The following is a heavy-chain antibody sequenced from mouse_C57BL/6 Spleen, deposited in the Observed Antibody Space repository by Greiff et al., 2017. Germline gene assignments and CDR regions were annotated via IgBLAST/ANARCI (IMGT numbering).Heavy chain of an antibody. V-gene: IGHV5-17*01. CDR2: ISSGSSTI. Sequence: EVNVVESGGGLVKPGGSLKLSCAASGFTFSDYGMHWVRQAPEKGLEWVAYISSGSSTIYYADTVKGRFTISRDNAKNTLFLQMTSLRSEDTAMYYCARGVNYDYAMDYWGQGTSVTVSS. D-gene: IGHD2-1*01. CDR1: GFTFSDYG. J-gene: IGHJ4*01. CDR3: ARGVNYDYAMDY.